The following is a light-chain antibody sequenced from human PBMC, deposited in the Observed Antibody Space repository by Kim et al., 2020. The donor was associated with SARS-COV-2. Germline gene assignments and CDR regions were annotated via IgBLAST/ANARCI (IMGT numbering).Light chain of an antibody. CDR2: RNN. J-gene: IGLJ3*02. Sequence: QRVTLSCSGSSPNIGSNYVYWYQQLPGTAPKLLIYRNNQRPSGVPDRFSGSKSGTSASLAISGLRSDDEADYYCAAWDDSLSGRGAFGGGTKLTVL. CDR1: SPNIGSNY. V-gene: IGLV1-47*01. CDR3: AAWDDSLSGRGA.